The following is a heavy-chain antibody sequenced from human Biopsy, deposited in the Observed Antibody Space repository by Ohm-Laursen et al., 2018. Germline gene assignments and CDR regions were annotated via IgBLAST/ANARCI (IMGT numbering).Heavy chain of an antibody. D-gene: IGHD2-2*02. V-gene: IGHV3-23*01. CDR3: AKGGYCTTTSCYMDVDY. J-gene: IGHJ4*02. Sequence: SLRLSCAASGFSFDNYAMNWVRQALGKGLEWVSTISGSGGSTYYADSVKGRFTISRDASKNTLYLLMNSLRAEDTAMYYCAKGGYCTTTSCYMDVDYWGQGTLVTVSS. CDR2: ISGSGGST. CDR1: GFSFDNYA.